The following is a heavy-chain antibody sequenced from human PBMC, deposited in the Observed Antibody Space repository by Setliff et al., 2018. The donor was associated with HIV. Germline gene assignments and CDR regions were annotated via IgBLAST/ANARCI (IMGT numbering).Heavy chain of an antibody. CDR3: ARRIDDSGSFPDKNWFDT. CDR2: IFASGTT. CDR1: GGSINNYC. J-gene: IGHJ5*02. V-gene: IGHV4-4*09. Sequence: SETLSLTCTVSGGSINNYCWNWIRQPPGRGLEWIGFIFASGTTKYNPSLQSRVTMSIDTSKNQFSLKLTSVTAADTAVYYCARRIDDSGSFPDKNWFDTWGQGGLVTVSS. D-gene: IGHD3-10*01.